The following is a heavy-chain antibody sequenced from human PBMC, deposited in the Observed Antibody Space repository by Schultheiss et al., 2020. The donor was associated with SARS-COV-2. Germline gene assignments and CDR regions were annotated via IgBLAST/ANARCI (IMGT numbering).Heavy chain of an antibody. CDR3: ASLWDDILTGYFYYYYGMDV. V-gene: IGHV3-23*01. J-gene: IGHJ6*02. CDR2: ISGSGGST. Sequence: GGSLRLSCAASGFTFSSYAMSWVRQAPGKGLEWVSAISGSGGSTYYADSVKGRFTISRDNSKNTLYLQMNSLRAEDTAVYYCASLWDDILTGYFYYYYGMDVWGQGTTVTVSS. D-gene: IGHD3-9*01. CDR1: GFTFSSYA.